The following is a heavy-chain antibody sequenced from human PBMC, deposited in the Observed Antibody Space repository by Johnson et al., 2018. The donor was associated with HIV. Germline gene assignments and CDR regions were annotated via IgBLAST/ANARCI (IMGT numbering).Heavy chain of an antibody. Sequence: GLEWVANIKQDGSEKYYADSVTGRFTVSRDNSKNTLYLQMNSLRAEDTALYYCARDGEYCSGGSCSDAFDIWGQGTMVTVSS. J-gene: IGHJ3*02. D-gene: IGHD2-15*01. CDR2: IKQDGSEK. CDR3: ARDGEYCSGGSCSDAFDI. V-gene: IGHV3-7*03.